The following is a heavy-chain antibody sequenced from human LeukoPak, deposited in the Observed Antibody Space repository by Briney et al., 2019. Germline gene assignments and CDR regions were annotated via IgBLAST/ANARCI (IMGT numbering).Heavy chain of an antibody. D-gene: IGHD5-18*01. CDR2: ISYDGSNK. J-gene: IGHJ2*01. Sequence: GGSLRLSCAASGFTFRSYSMHWVRQARDKGLEWVALISYDGSNKYYADSVKGRFTISRDNSKNTDLQMDSLRAEDTAVYYCARDGYSFGPGDWYFDLWGRGTLVTVSS. CDR3: ARDGYSFGPGDWYFDL. V-gene: IGHV3-30-3*01. CDR1: GFTFRSYS.